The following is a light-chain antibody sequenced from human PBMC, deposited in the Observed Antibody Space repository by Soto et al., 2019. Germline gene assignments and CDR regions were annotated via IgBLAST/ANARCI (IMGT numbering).Light chain of an antibody. Sequence: QSALTQPASASGSPGQSITISCTGTSSDVGGYNYVSWYQQHPGKAPKLMIYDVSNRPSGVSNRFSGSKSGNTASLTISGLQDEDEADYYCTSYTSSSTLVVFGGGTKLTVL. CDR2: DVS. CDR1: SSDVGGYNY. CDR3: TSYTSSSTLVV. J-gene: IGLJ2*01. V-gene: IGLV2-14*01.